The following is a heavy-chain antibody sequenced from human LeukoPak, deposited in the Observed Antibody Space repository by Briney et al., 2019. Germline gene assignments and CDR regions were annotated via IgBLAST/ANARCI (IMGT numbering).Heavy chain of an antibody. CDR1: GGSFSGYY. J-gene: IGHJ4*02. CDR2: INHSGST. CDR3: VREGYSSSWFPDY. V-gene: IGHV4-34*01. D-gene: IGHD6-13*01. Sequence: SETLSLTCAVHGGSFSGYYWSWIRQPPGKGLEWIGEINHSGSTNYNPSLYNPSLKSRVTISVDTSKNQFSLKVTSVTAADTAVYYCVREGYSSSWFPDYWGQGTLATVSS.